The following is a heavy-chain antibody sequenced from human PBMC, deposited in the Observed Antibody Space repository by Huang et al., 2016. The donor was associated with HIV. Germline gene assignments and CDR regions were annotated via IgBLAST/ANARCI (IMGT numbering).Heavy chain of an antibody. CDR3: ARPQGDKIRGIIRSYYYYYGMDV. J-gene: IGHJ6*02. CDR2: IGISSSYI. CDR1: GFTFSSYA. D-gene: IGHD3-10*01. Sequence: EVQLVESGGGLVKPGGSLRLSCAASGFTFSSYAMNWVRQAPGKGLEWVSSIGISSSYIHYAESVKCRFTISRDDAKSSLFLQMNSLRAEDTAVYYCARPQGDKIRGIIRSYYYYYGMDVWGQGTTVTVSS. V-gene: IGHV3-21*01.